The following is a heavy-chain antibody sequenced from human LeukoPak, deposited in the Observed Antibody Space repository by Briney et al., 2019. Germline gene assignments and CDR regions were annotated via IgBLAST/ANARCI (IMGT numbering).Heavy chain of an antibody. CDR2: IYITGST. V-gene: IGHV4-4*07. J-gene: IGHJ5*02. CDR3: ARDSGTTGEVKFDP. Sequence: GSLRLCCAASGFTFTSSAMSWIRQSAGKGLEWIGRIYITGSTTYNPSLKSRVTMSLDTSKNQFSLKLSSVTAADTAVYYCARDSGTTGEVKFDPWGQGTLVTVSS. CDR1: GFTFTSSA. D-gene: IGHD3-10*01.